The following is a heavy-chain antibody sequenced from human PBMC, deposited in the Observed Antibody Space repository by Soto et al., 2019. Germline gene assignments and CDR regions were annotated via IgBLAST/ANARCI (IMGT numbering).Heavy chain of an antibody. J-gene: IGHJ5*02. CDR2: IIPILGST. V-gene: IGHV1-46*01. D-gene: IGHD3-3*01. CDR1: GYTYTSYY. Sequence: ASVKVCCKESGYTYTSYYMHWVPQAKKQGLEWMGRIIPILGSTSYAQKFQGRVTMTTDKSTSTAYMELSSLRSEDTAVYYCARDERNYDFWSGSNWFDPWGQGTLVTVSS. CDR3: ARDERNYDFWSGSNWFDP.